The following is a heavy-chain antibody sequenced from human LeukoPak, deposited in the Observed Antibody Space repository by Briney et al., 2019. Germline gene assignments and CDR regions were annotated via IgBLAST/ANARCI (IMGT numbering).Heavy chain of an antibody. Sequence: SETLSLTCTVSGGSISSSSYYWGWIRQPPGKGLERIGSIYYSGSTYYNPSLKSRVTISVDTSKNQFSLKLSSVTAADTAVYYCARSRGYSYGHFDYWGQGTLVTVSS. CDR2: IYYSGST. CDR1: GGSISSSSYY. J-gene: IGHJ4*02. CDR3: ARSRGYSYGHFDY. V-gene: IGHV4-39*07. D-gene: IGHD5-18*01.